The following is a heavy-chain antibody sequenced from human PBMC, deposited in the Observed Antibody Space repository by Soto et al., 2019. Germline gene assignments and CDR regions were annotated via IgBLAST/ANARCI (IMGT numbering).Heavy chain of an antibody. D-gene: IGHD3-16*01. V-gene: IGHV3-15*07. CDR3: TPDEGDARGFYNFDY. J-gene: IGHJ4*02. CDR2: IRSKADGGST. CDR1: GLTFRNVW. Sequence: DVELVESGGGLGKPGASLRLSCAVSGLTFRNVWMSWVRQAPGRGLEWVGRIRSKADGGSTGYAAPVNGRFIVSRDDSKDMLYLQMNSLKIEDTAVYYCTPDEGDARGFYNFDYWGQGILVTVSS.